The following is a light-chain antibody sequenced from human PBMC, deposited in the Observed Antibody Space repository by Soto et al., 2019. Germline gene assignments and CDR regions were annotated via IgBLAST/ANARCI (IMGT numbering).Light chain of an antibody. CDR1: SSEVGGYNY. CDR2: DVS. V-gene: IGLV2-14*01. J-gene: IGLJ1*01. Sequence: QSVLTQAASVSGAPGQAITISCTGTSSEVGGYNYVSWYQQHPGKAPKLMIYDVSNWPSGVSNRFSGSKSGNTASLTISGLQAEDEADYYCSSYTNSSPFVFGTGTKVTVL. CDR3: SSYTNSSPFV.